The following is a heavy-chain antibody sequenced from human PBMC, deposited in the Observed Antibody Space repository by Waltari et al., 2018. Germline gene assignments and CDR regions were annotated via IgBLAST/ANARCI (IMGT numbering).Heavy chain of an antibody. D-gene: IGHD3-10*01. V-gene: IGHV4-30-2*01. J-gene: IGHJ4*02. Sequence: QVQLQESGPGLVKPSQTLSLTCTVSGGFISSGGYSWSWIRQHPGKGLEWIGYIYHSGSTYYNPALKSRVTISVDRSKNQFSLKLSSVTAADTAVYYCARARDYYGSGSYYDWGQGTLVTVSS. CDR2: IYHSGST. CDR3: ARARDYYGSGSYYD. CDR1: GGFISSGGYS.